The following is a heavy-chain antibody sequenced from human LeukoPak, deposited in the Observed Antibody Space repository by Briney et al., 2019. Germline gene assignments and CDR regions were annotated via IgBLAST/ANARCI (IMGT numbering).Heavy chain of an antibody. CDR1: GYTFTGYY. J-gene: IGHJ6*02. D-gene: IGHD2-2*01. CDR2: INPNSGGT. CDR3: ARSSAFRYYYGMDV. V-gene: IGHV1-2*02. Sequence: ASVKVSCKASGYTFTGYYMHWVRQAPGQGLEWMGWINPNSGGTNYAQKFQGRVTMTRDTSISTAYMELSRLRSDDTAVYYCARSSAFRYYYGMDVWGQGTTVTVSS.